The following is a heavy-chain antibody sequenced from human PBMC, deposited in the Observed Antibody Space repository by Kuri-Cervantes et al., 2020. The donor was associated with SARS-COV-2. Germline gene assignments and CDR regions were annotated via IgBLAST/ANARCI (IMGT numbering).Heavy chain of an antibody. D-gene: IGHD4-11*01. CDR1: GFTFSSYA. J-gene: IGHJ3*02. CDR2: ISYDGSNK. Sequence: GSLRLSCAASGFTFSSYAMHWVRQAPGKGLEWVAVISYDGSNKYYADSVKGRFTISRDNSKNTLYLQMNSLRAEDTAVYYCAKLGYSSTDAFDIWGQGTMVTVSS. V-gene: IGHV3-30-3*02. CDR3: AKLGYSSTDAFDI.